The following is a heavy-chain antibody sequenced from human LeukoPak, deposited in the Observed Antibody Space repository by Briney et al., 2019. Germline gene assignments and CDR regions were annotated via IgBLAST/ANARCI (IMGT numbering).Heavy chain of an antibody. D-gene: IGHD6-6*01. J-gene: IGHJ4*02. Sequence: GSVKVSCKASGYTFTSYDINWVRQATGQGHEWMGWMNPNSGNTGYAQKFQGRVTMTRDTSTSTVYMELSSLRSEDTAVYYCAREGEVYSSSSSFDYWGQGTLVTVSS. V-gene: IGHV1-8*01. CDR3: AREGEVYSSSSSFDY. CDR1: GYTFTSYD. CDR2: MNPNSGNT.